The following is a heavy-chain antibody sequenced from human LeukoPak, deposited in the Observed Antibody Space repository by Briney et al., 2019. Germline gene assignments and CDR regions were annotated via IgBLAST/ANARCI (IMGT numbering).Heavy chain of an antibody. Sequence: GRSLRLSCAVSGITFSNYAMSWVRQVPGKGLEWISGISDSGETTHYADSVKGRFSISRDNSQNTLYLQMYTLRAEDTAVYHCVKDSSKSYYSTKSEYFDYWGRGTLVTVSS. CDR2: ISDSGETT. CDR3: VKDSSKSYYSTKSEYFDY. D-gene: IGHD2-8*01. V-gene: IGHV3-23*01. CDR1: GITFSNYA. J-gene: IGHJ4*02.